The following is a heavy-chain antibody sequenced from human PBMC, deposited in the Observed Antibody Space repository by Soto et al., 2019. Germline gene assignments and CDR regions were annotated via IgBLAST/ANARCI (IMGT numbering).Heavy chain of an antibody. V-gene: IGHV3-64D*06. Sequence: QPGGSLRLSCSASGFTFSSYAMHWVRQAPGKGLDFVSAISSNDITTYYADSVKGRFTISRDNSKNTLYLQMSSLRVDDTAVYYCVRFPSKGPEFAYDYWGQGTLVTVSS. D-gene: IGHD2-21*01. J-gene: IGHJ4*02. CDR2: ISSNDITT. CDR3: VRFPSKGPEFAYDY. CDR1: GFTFSSYA.